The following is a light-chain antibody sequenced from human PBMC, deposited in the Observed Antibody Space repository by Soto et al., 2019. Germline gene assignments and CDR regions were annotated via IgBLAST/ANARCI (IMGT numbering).Light chain of an antibody. Sequence: DIQMTQCPSTLSASVGDGVTITCRASQSINSWLAWHQQKPGKAPNLLIYQASSLQSGVPSRFSGSGSGTEFTLTISSLQPDDSATYYCQQYHSSPTFGQGTKVDIK. V-gene: IGKV1-5*03. CDR1: QSINSW. CDR2: QAS. J-gene: IGKJ1*01. CDR3: QQYHSSPT.